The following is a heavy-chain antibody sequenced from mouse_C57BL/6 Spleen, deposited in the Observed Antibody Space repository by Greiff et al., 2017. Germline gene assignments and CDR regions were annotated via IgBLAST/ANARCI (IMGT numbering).Heavy chain of an antibody. D-gene: IGHD5-1*01. J-gene: IGHJ1*03. CDR2: IDPSDSYT. CDR1: GYTFTSYW. V-gene: IGHV1-69*01. CDR3: ARGSTGGYFDV. Sequence: QVQLQQPGAELVMPGASVKLSCKASGYTFTSYWMHWVKQRPGQGLAWIGEIDPSDSYTNYNQKFKGKSTLTVDKSSSTAYMQLSSLTSEDSAVYYCARGSTGGYFDVWGTGTTVTVSS.